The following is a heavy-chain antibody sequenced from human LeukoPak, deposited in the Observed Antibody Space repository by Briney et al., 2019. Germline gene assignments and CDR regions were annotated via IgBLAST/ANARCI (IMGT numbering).Heavy chain of an antibody. CDR2: FYHGGST. CDR3: ARAMSIAARPQTIFDY. Sequence: SETLSLTCTVSGYSISTGYYWDWIRQPPGKGLEWIGTFYHGGSTYYNPSLKSRVTISVDTSKNQFSLNLTSVTAADTAVYYCARAMSIAARPQTIFDYWGQGTLVTVSS. J-gene: IGHJ4*02. V-gene: IGHV4-38-2*02. CDR1: GYSISTGYY. D-gene: IGHD6-6*01.